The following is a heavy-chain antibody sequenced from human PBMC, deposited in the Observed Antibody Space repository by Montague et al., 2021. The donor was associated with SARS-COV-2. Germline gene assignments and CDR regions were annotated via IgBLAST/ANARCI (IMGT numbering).Heavy chain of an antibody. CDR3: ARGPTNNIGMVATRLDY. J-gene: IGHJ4*02. CDR2: FYTTGST. Sequence: SETLSLTCTVSGGSISSYYWSWIQQPAGKGLEWIGRFYTTGSTNYNPSLKSRVTMSVDTSKNQFSLKLSSVTAADAAVYYCARGPTNNIGMVATRLDYWGQGTLVTVSS. V-gene: IGHV4-4*07. D-gene: IGHD5-12*01. CDR1: GGSISSYY.